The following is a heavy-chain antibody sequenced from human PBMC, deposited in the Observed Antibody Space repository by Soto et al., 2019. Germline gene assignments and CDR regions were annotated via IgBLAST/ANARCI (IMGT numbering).Heavy chain of an antibody. CDR1: GGSSSSHY. V-gene: IGHV4-4*07. CDR2: IYSTGPT. CDR3: ARTRVRGLPAGDSDS. J-gene: IGHJ4*02. Sequence: PSETLSLSCTVSGGSSSSHYWMWIRQTAGKGLEWIGRIYSTGPTNYNPSLSSRASMSIDTSKNQISLNLTSVTAADTAMYYCARTRVRGLPAGDSDSWGQGTFVTVSS. D-gene: IGHD6-25*01.